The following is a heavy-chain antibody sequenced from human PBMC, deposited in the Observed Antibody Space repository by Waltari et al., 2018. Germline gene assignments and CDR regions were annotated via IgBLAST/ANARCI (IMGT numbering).Heavy chain of an antibody. CDR3: GRDVYGDYVGGGGGAFDI. J-gene: IGHJ3*02. CDR1: GSTLSTYS. V-gene: IGHV3-21*01. Sequence: EVQLVESGGGLVKPGGSLRLSCAASGSTLSTYSMHWVRKAPGKGLEWVSSIRSRSYIYSVDSGKGRFTISRDNAKNSLYLQMTSLRAEDTAVYYCGRDVYGDYVGGGGGAFDIWGQGTMVTVSS. D-gene: IGHD4-17*01. CDR2: IRSRSYI.